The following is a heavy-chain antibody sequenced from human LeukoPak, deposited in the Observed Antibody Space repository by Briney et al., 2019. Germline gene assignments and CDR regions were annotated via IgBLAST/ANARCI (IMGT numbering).Heavy chain of an antibody. J-gene: IGHJ3*02. V-gene: IGHV3-9*01. CDR1: GFTFDDYA. CDR3: AKDFPPYSSSWYDAFDI. D-gene: IGHD6-13*01. Sequence: TGGSLRLSCAASGFTFDDYAMHWVRQAPGKGLEWVSGISWNSGSIGYADSVKGRFTISRDNAKNSLYLQMNSLRAEDTALYYCAKDFPPYSSSWYDAFDIWGQGTMVTVSS. CDR2: ISWNSGSI.